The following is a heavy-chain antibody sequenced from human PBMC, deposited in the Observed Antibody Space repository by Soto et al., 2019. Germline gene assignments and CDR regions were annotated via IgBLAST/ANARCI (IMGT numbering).Heavy chain of an antibody. J-gene: IGHJ5*01. V-gene: IGHV4-31*03. CDR2: VAYSGGT. CDR3: ARAWLEYNWFDS. Sequence: QVQLQESGPGLVKPSQTLSLTCTVSGGSITRGGSYWSWIRQHPEKGLEWIGYVAYSGGTYYNPSLKSRVTFLVDMSKNLLSLRLSSVTAADTAVYYCARAWLEYNWFDSWAQGTLVTVSS. D-gene: IGHD5-12*01. CDR1: GGSITRGGSY.